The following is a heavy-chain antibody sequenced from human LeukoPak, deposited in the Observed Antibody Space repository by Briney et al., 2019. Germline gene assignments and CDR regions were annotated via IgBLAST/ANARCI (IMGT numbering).Heavy chain of an antibody. CDR2: IYYSGST. CDR3: ARWDIAFDY. V-gene: IGHV4-39*01. D-gene: IGHD5-12*01. J-gene: IGHJ4*02. Sequence: KPSETLSLTCTVSGGSISSSSYYWGWIRRPPGKGLEWIGSIYYSGSTYYNPSLKSRVTISVDTSKNQFSLKLSSVTAADTAVYYCARWDIAFDYWGQGTLVTVSS. CDR1: GGSISSSSYY.